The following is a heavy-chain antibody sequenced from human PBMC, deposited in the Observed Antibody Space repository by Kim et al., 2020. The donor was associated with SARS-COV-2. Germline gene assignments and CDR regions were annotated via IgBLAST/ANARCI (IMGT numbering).Heavy chain of an antibody. CDR3: ARGGGYGDYATY. J-gene: IGHJ4*02. Sequence: SETLSLTCAVYGGSFSGYYWSWIRQPPGKGLEWIGEINHSGSTNYNPSLKSRVTISVDTSKNQFSLKLSSVTAADTAVYYCARGGGYGDYATYWGQGTL. CDR2: INHSGST. V-gene: IGHV4-34*01. CDR1: GGSFSGYY. D-gene: IGHD4-17*01.